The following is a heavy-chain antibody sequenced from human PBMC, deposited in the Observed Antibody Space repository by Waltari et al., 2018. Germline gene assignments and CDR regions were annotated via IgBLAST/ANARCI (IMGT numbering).Heavy chain of an antibody. D-gene: IGHD2-8*01. Sequence: QVQLVQSGAEVKKPGASVKVSCKASGYTFTSYDINWVRQATGPGLEWMGWMNPNSGNTGYAQKFQGRVTMTRNTSISTAYMELSSLRSEDTAVYYCARGLRGTKKRRDYYYYMDVWGKGTTVTVSS. CDR1: GYTFTSYD. CDR2: MNPNSGNT. J-gene: IGHJ6*03. CDR3: ARGLRGTKKRRDYYYYMDV. V-gene: IGHV1-8*01.